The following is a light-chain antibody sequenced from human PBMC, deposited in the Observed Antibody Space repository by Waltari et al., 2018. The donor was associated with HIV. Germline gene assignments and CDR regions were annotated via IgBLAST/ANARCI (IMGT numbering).Light chain of an antibody. CDR3: QQYGSTPRT. J-gene: IGKJ2*01. Sequence: DIVVTQSPYSLAVSLGEGATINCWSSQSLLYIHNNKQSLAWYQQKPGQPPKLLFSWASSRESGVPYRFSASGSGTDFTLTISSLQAEDVAVYYCQQYGSTPRTFGQGTRLEIK. CDR2: WAS. V-gene: IGKV4-1*01. CDR1: QSLLYIHNNKQS.